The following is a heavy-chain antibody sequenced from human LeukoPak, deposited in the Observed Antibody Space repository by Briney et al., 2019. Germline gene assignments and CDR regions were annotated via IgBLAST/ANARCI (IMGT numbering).Heavy chain of an antibody. V-gene: IGHV3-21*01. D-gene: IGHD2-2*01. CDR3: ARPLSGYCSSTCCYRKSHAFDI. J-gene: IGHJ3*02. Sequence: GGSLRLSCAASGFTFSSYSMNWVRQAPGKGLEWVSFISSSSSYIYYADSVKGRFTISRDNAKNSLYLQMNSLRAEDTAVYYCARPLSGYCSSTCCYRKSHAFDIWGQGTMVTVSS. CDR1: GFTFSSYS. CDR2: ISSSSSYI.